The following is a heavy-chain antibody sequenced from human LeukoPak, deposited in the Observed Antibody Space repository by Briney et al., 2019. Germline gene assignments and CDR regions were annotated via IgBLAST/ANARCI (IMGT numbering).Heavy chain of an antibody. CDR3: AKDRKRYFDWLLSPQLYYYYGMDV. CDR2: MNPNSGNT. V-gene: IGHV1-8*01. Sequence: ASVKVSCKASGYTFTSYDINWVRQATGQGLEWMGWMNPNSGNTGYAQKFQGRVTMTRNTSISTAYMELSSLRSEDTAVFFRAKDRKRYFDWLLSPQLYYYYGMDVWGQGTTVTVSS. D-gene: IGHD3-9*01. CDR1: GYTFTSYD. J-gene: IGHJ6*02.